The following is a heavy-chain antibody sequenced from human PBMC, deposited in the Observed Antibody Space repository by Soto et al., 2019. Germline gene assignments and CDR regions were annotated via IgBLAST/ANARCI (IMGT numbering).Heavy chain of an antibody. J-gene: IGHJ4*02. Sequence: PSDSLSLTCTVSGGSISSGEYYWSWIRQPPGKGLEWIGDIYHSGSTYYNPSLKSRVTISVDTSKNQFSLKLSSVTAADTAVYYCARAFHLRGYSYGYWLDYWGQGTLVTVSS. V-gene: IGHV4-30-4*02. CDR2: IYHSGST. CDR1: GGSISSGEYY. CDR3: ARAFHLRGYSYGYWLDY. D-gene: IGHD5-18*01.